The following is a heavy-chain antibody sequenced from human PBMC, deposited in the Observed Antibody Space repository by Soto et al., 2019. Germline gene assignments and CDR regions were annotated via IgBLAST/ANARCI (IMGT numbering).Heavy chain of an antibody. D-gene: IGHD2-2*01. CDR3: ARYIPGVRYYGMDV. J-gene: IGHJ6*02. Sequence: GGSLRPSCAASGFTFSSYAMKWVRQAPGKGLEWVSLIGESGTPTYYADSVKGRFTISRDNSGNTLFLEMYSLRAEDTAVYYCARYIPGVRYYGMDVWGQGTTVTVSS. V-gene: IGHV3-23*01. CDR2: IGESGTPT. CDR1: GFTFSSYA.